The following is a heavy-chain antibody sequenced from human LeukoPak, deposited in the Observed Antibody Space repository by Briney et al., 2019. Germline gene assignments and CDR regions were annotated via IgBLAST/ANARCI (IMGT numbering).Heavy chain of an antibody. CDR2: INAGNGNT. D-gene: IGHD3-9*01. CDR3: ANWYYDILTGYLHPPNY. V-gene: IGHV1-3*01. J-gene: IGHJ4*02. CDR1: GGTFSSYA. Sequence: GASVKVSCKASGGTFSSYAISWVRQAPGQRLEWMGWINAGNGNTKYSQKFQGRVTITRDTSASTAYMELSSLRSEDTAVYYCANWYYDILTGYLHPPNYWGQGTLVTVSS.